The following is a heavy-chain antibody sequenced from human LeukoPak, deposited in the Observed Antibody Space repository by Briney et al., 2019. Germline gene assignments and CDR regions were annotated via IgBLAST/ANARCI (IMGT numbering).Heavy chain of an antibody. J-gene: IGHJ4*02. CDR3: TTDLGTYYHGSQRLIPIDY. CDR2: IKSKTDGETT. V-gene: IGHV3-15*01. CDR1: GFSFRNYW. D-gene: IGHD3-10*01. Sequence: GGSLRLSCTTSGFSFRNYWMGWVRQAPGKGLEWIGRIKSKTDGETTNYAEPVRGRFTISRDDSKSAVYLQMNSLKIEDTAVYYCTTDLGTYYHGSQRLIPIDYWGQGTLVTVSS.